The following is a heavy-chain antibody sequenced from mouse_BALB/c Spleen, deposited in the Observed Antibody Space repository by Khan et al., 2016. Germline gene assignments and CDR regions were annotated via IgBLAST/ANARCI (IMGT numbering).Heavy chain of an antibody. V-gene: IGHV14-3*02. D-gene: IGHD2-1*01. CDR2: IDPANGNF. CDR3: AGGNSPFDY. CDR1: VFNIKDTY. J-gene: IGHJ2*01. Sequence: VQLQQSGAELVKPGASVTLSCTASVFNIKDTYLHWVKQRPEQGLEWIGRIDPANGNFKFDPKFQGKATITADTYSNTTYLQLSGLTSEDTAVYYCAGGNSPFDYWGQGTTLTVSS.